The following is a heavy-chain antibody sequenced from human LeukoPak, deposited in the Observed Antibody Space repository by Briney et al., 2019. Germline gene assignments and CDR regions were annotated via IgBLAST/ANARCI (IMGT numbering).Heavy chain of an antibody. J-gene: IGHJ4*02. D-gene: IGHD2-21*01. CDR2: IKNKGNSYIT. Sequence: PGGSLRLSCAASGFSFSDHFMDWVRQAPGKGPEWVGRIKNKGNSYITEYAASVRDRFTISRDDSRSSLFLQMNSLKTADTAVYYCASAVIPTSGFFDYWGQGTLVTVSS. V-gene: IGHV3-72*01. CDR1: GFSFSDHF. CDR3: ASAVIPTSGFFDY.